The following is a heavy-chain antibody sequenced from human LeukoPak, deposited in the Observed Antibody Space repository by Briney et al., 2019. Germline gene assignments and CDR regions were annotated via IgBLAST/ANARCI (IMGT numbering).Heavy chain of an antibody. D-gene: IGHD3-9*01. CDR3: ARGGVLRYFDWSPFDY. CDR1: GFTFSSYW. Sequence: GGSLRLSCAASGFTFSSYWMHWVGQAPGKGLVWVSRINSDGSSTSYADSVKGRFTISRDNAKNTLYLQMNSLRAEDTAVYYCARGGVLRYFDWSPFDYWGQGTLVTVSS. J-gene: IGHJ4*02. V-gene: IGHV3-74*01. CDR2: INSDGSST.